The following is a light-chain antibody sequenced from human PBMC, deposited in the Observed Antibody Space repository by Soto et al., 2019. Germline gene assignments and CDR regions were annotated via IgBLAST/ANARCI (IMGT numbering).Light chain of an antibody. CDR1: QGVNNY. CDR3: LQSNRYPWT. Sequence: DIHMTQSPSAMSASVGDRVTITCRASQGVNNYLAWFQQKPGKVPKRLIYAASSLQSGVPSRFSGSGSATVFTLTISSLQPEDVATYYCLQSNRYPWTFGQGTKVEIK. J-gene: IGKJ1*01. V-gene: IGKV1-17*03. CDR2: AAS.